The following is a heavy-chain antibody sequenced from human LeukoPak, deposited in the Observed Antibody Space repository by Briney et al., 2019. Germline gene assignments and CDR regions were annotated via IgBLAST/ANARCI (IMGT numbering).Heavy chain of an antibody. Sequence: SETLSLSCAVYGGSFSGYYWSWIRQPPGKGLEWIGEINHSGSTNYNPSLKSRVTISVDTSKNQFSLKLSSVTAADTAVYYCARGRRYYYDSSGYPRWFDPWGQGTLVTVSS. CDR1: GGSFSGYY. J-gene: IGHJ5*02. V-gene: IGHV4-34*01. CDR3: ARGRRYYYDSSGYPRWFDP. D-gene: IGHD3-22*01. CDR2: INHSGST.